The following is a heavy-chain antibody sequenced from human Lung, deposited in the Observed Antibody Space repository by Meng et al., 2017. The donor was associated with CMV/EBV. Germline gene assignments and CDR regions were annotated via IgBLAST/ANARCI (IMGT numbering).Heavy chain of an antibody. Sequence: GGSXRLXCKGSGYIFTSYWIAWVRKMPGKCLEWMGIIYPGDSDTTYSPAFQGQVTISADKSSSTTYLQWSSLKASDTAMYYCARQRGTSTLDDGFDPWGQGTXVTVSS. J-gene: IGHJ5*02. CDR1: GYIFTSYW. CDR3: ARQRGTSTLDDGFDP. D-gene: IGHD2-2*01. V-gene: IGHV5-51*01. CDR2: IYPGDSDT.